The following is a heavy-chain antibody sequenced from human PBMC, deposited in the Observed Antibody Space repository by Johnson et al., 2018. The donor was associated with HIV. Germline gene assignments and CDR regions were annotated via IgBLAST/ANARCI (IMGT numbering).Heavy chain of an antibody. V-gene: IGHV3-20*04. CDR1: GFRFDDYG. J-gene: IGHJ3*02. D-gene: IGHD1-26*01. Sequence: VQLVESGGGVVRPGGSLRLSCEGSGFRFDDYGMSWVRQGPGEGLEWVYGLNWNAGSTGYADSVKGRFTISRDNAEKSLYLHMDGLAPEDTAVYYCANSKGELDAFDIWGQGTMVTVSS. CDR3: ANSKGELDAFDI. CDR2: LNWNAGST.